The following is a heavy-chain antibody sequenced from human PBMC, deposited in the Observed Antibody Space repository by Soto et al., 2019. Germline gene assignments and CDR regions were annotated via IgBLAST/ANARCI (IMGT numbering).Heavy chain of an antibody. V-gene: IGHV3-15*01. D-gene: IGHD5-18*01. CDR3: ATPRPGTHGYGY. CDR2: IKSKADGSTT. Sequence: EVQLVESGGGLVKPGGSLRLSCAASGITLSNAWMTWVRQAPGKGLEWVGRIKSKADGSTTEYGSPVKDRFIITRDDSENTLDLQMHSLKTEDTAVDYCATPRPGTHGYGYWGQGTLVTVSS. J-gene: IGHJ4*02. CDR1: GITLSNAW.